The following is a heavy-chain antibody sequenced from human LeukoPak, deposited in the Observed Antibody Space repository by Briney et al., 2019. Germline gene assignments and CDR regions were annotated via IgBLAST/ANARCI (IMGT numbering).Heavy chain of an antibody. CDR3: ARDRWTDY. J-gene: IGHJ4*02. CDR1: GFTFSTYW. Sequence: GGSLRLSCAASGFTFSTYWMSWDRQAPGKGLEWVANINEDGSEKYYVESVKGRFTFSRDNAKNSLYPQMSSLRAEDTAVYYCARDRWTDYWGQGTLVTVSS. D-gene: IGHD1-1*01. CDR2: INEDGSEK. V-gene: IGHV3-7*01.